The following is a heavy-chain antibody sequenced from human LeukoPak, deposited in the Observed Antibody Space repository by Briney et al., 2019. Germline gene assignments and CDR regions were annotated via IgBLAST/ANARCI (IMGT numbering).Heavy chain of an antibody. CDR2: ISSSSSYI. D-gene: IGHD3-9*01. CDR3: ARASLRYFDWLDY. J-gene: IGHJ4*02. Sequence: PGGSLRLSCAASGFTFSSYSMNWVRQAPGKGLEWVSSISSSSSYIYYADSVKGRFTISRDNAKNSLYLQMNSLRAEDTAVYYCARASLRYFDWLDYWGQGTLVTVSS. CDR1: GFTFSSYS. V-gene: IGHV3-21*01.